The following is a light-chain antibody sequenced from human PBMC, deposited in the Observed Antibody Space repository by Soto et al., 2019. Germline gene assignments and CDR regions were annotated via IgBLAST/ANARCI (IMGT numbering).Light chain of an antibody. CDR1: QSVSSYC. CDR3: QQCGSSPWT. CDR2: AAS. J-gene: IGKJ1*01. V-gene: IGKV3-20*01. Sequence: EIVLTQSPGTLSLSPGERATLSCRASQSVSSYCLAWYQQKPGQAPRLLIYAASSRATGIPDRFSGGGSGTDFTLTISSLEPEDFAVYYCQQCGSSPWTFGQGTKVEIK.